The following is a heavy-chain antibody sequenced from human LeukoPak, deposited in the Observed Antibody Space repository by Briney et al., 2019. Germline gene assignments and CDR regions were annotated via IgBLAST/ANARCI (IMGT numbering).Heavy chain of an antibody. CDR1: GFTVSSNY. V-gene: IGHV3-53*01. CDR2: IYRGDST. D-gene: IGHD7-27*01. Sequence: GGSLRLSCAASGFTVSSNYMSWVRQAPGKGLEWVSVIYRGDSTYYADSVKGRFTISRDNSKNTLNLQMHSVRVEDTAIYYCARDQNWEEAYWGQGTLVTVSS. J-gene: IGHJ4*02. CDR3: ARDQNWEEAY.